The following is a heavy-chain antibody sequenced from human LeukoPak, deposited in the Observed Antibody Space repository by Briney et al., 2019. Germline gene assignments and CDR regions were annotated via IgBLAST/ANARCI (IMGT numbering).Heavy chain of an antibody. D-gene: IGHD2-15*01. CDR2: IYYSGST. CDR3: ARDDHLGYCSGGSCDPHYYYYMDV. Sequence: SETLSLTCTVSGGSINSYYWTWIRQPPGKGLEWIGNIYYSGSTNYNPSLKSRVSMSVDTSNIQFSLKLSSVTAADTAVYYCARDDHLGYCSGGSCDPHYYYYMDVWGKGTTVTVSS. V-gene: IGHV4-59*01. CDR1: GGSINSYY. J-gene: IGHJ6*03.